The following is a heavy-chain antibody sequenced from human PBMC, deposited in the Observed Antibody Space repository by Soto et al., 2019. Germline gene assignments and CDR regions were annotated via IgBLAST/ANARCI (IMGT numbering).Heavy chain of an antibody. CDR3: AKSAGSNAYYPNDY. V-gene: IGHV3-23*01. D-gene: IGHD3-16*01. CDR1: GFTFSNYA. CDR2: ISSSGGST. J-gene: IGHJ4*02. Sequence: PGGSLRLSCAASGFTFSNYAMSWVRQAPGKGLEWVSSISSSGGSTYYADSVKGRFTISRDNSKNTLYLQMNSLRAEDTAVYYCAKSAGSNAYYPNDYWGQGTLVTVSS.